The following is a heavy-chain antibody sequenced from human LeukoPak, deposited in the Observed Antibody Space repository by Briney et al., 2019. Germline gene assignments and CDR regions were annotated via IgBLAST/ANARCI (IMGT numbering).Heavy chain of an antibody. V-gene: IGHV3-33*01. D-gene: IGHD4-23*01. Sequence: PGRSLRLSCAASGFIFSNYGFHWVRQAPGKGLEWVALIWSDGSKKYYTDSVKGRFTISRDDSKNTLFLQMNSLRAEDMAAYYCARDIGTWPNSLFDYWGQGNLVTVSS. J-gene: IGHJ4*02. CDR3: ARDIGTWPNSLFDY. CDR1: GFIFSNYG. CDR2: IWSDGSKK.